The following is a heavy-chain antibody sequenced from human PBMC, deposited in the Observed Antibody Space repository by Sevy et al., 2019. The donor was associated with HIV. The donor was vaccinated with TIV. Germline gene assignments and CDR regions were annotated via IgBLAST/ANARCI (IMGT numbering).Heavy chain of an antibody. V-gene: IGHV3-53*01. CDR2: VKSDGTT. J-gene: IGHJ4*02. Sequence: GGSLRLSCAASGLTLTTTGMSWVRQAPGKGLEWVARVKSDGTTYYADTVRDRVTVSRDNSKNTRYLQRNSVRADDTAVFYCAGGDTTMIADLDYWGQGTLVTVSS. CDR3: AGGDTTMIADLDY. CDR1: GLTLTTTG. D-gene: IGHD3-22*01.